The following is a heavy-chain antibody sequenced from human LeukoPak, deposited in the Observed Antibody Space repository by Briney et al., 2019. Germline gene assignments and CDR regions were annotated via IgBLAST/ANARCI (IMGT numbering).Heavy chain of an antibody. D-gene: IGHD2-15*01. CDR3: ASSCSGGSCYQKLYNWFDP. CDR1: GYTLTELS. CDR2: FDPEDGET. J-gene: IGHJ5*02. Sequence: ASVKVSCKVSGYTLTELSMHWVRQAPGKGLEWMGGFDPEDGETIYAQKFQGRVTITADESTRAAYMERSRVISDATGVYYCASSCSGGSCYQKLYNWFDPWGQGTLVTVSS. V-gene: IGHV1-24*01.